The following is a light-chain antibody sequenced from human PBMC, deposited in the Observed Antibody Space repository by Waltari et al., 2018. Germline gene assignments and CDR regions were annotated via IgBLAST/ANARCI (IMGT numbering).Light chain of an antibody. Sequence: DIQMTQSPSSLSASVGDRVTITCQATQDISKYLNWYQHKSGKAPKLLFYDASNLERGVPSRFRGYGSGTNFTLSISSLQPEDFATYFCQQHHELQTFGQGTKLDIK. V-gene: IGKV1-33*01. J-gene: IGKJ2*01. CDR1: QDISKY. CDR3: QQHHELQT. CDR2: DAS.